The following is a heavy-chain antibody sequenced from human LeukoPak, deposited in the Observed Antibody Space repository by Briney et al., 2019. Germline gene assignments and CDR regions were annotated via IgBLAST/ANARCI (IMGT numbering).Heavy chain of an antibody. CDR1: GFTFSSYA. CDR3: VKDANFWSGLNAFDI. V-gene: IGHV3-23*01. D-gene: IGHD3-3*01. Sequence: PGGFLRLSCAASGFTFSSYAMSWVRQAPGKGLEWVSAISGSGGSTYYADSVKGRFTISRDNSKNTLYLQMNSLRAEDTAVYYCVKDANFWSGLNAFDIWGQGTMVTVSS. CDR2: ISGSGGST. J-gene: IGHJ3*02.